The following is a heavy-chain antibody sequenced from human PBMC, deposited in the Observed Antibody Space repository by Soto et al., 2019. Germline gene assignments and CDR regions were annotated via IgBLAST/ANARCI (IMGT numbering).Heavy chain of an antibody. D-gene: IGHD6-13*01. CDR2: IFHTGST. V-gene: IGHV4-39*01. J-gene: IGHJ5*02. CDR1: GASISSSSYY. CDR3: ARVYSSWYLTKGDWLDP. Sequence: SETLSLTCNVSGASISSSSYYWGWIRQPPGKGLEWIGHIFHTGSTYYNPSLKSRVTISVDTSKNQFSLKLSSVTAADTAVYYCARVYSSWYLTKGDWLDPWGQGTLVTVS.